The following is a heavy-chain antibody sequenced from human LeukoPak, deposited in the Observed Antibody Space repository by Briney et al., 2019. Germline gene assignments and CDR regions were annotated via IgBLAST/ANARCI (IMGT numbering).Heavy chain of an antibody. CDR1: DGSINSYY. CDR3: ARGRSNYYGMDV. J-gene: IGHJ6*02. CDR2: IHYNGNT. Sequence: PSETLSLTCSVSDGSINSYYWNWIRRPPGKGLEWIGYIHYNGNTNYSPSLKSRVTMSVDTSKNLFSLKVSSVTAADTAVYYCARGRSNYYGMDVWGQGTTVTVPS. V-gene: IGHV4-59*01. D-gene: IGHD1-26*01.